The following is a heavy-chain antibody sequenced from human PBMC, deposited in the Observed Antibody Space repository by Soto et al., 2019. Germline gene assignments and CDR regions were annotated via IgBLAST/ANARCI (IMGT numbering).Heavy chain of an antibody. J-gene: IGHJ4*02. CDR2: IYHSGST. CDR3: ARGVVVVPAATYYFDY. V-gene: IGHV4-30-2*01. D-gene: IGHD2-2*01. CDR1: GGSISSGGYS. Sequence: SETLSLTCAVSGGSISSGGYSWSWIRQPPGRGLEWIGYIYHSGSTYYNPSLKSRVTISVDRSKNQFSLKLSSVTAADTAVYYCARGVVVVPAATYYFDYWGQGTLVTVSS.